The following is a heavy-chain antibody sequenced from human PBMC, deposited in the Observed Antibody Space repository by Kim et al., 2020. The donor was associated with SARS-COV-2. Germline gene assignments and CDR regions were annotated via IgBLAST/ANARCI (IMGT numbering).Heavy chain of an antibody. CDR1: GGSSTHNHY. Sequence: SETLSLTCAVYGGSSTHNHYWTWIRPSPGKGLEWIGEINHSGTTNYSPSLKSRLTMSFDTSKNEISLKLRSVTAADTAVYFCARGVGMWRQFDYDNYGLDVWGQGTTVTVSS. CDR3: ARGVGMWRQFDYDNYGLDV. V-gene: IGHV4-34*01. CDR2: INHSGTT. D-gene: IGHD3-16*01. J-gene: IGHJ6*02.